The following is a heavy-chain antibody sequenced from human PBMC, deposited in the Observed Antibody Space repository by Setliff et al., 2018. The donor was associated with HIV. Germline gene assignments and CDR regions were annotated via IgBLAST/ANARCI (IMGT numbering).Heavy chain of an antibody. Sequence: SETLSLTCAVSGGSISGYYWSWIRQPPGKGLEWIGYITYSGSTKYNPSLKSRVTISLDTSRNHFSLKLSSVPAADTVVYYCAREKGQKNWNYGPYVKYMDDWGKGTTVTVSS. V-gene: IGHV4-59*12. CDR1: GGSISGYY. J-gene: IGHJ6*03. CDR3: AREKGQKNWNYGPYVKYMDD. CDR2: ITYSGST. D-gene: IGHD1-7*01.